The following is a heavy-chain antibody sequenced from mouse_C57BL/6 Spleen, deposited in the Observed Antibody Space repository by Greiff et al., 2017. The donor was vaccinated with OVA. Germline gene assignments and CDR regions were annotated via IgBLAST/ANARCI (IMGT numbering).Heavy chain of an antibody. CDR1: GYTFTSYW. D-gene: IGHD1-1*01. J-gene: IGHJ2*01. V-gene: IGHV1-69*01. CDR2: IDPSDSYT. Sequence: QVQLQQPGAELVMPGASVKLSCKASGYTFTSYWMHWVKQRPGQGLEWIGEIDPSDSYTNYNQKFKGKSTLTVDKSSSTAYMQLSSLTSEDSAVYYCARRHGSLFDYWGQGTTLTVYS. CDR3: ARRHGSLFDY.